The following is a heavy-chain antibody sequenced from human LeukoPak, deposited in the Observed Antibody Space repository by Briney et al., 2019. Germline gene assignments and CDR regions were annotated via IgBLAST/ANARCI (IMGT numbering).Heavy chain of an antibody. D-gene: IGHD1-26*01. Sequence: GGSLRLSCAASGFTFSSYAMHWVRQAPGKGLEWVAVISYDESSKYYADSVKGRFTISRDNSKNTLYLQMNSLRDEDTAVYYCARDRVGGSRYFDYWGQGTLVTVSS. J-gene: IGHJ4*02. CDR3: ARDRVGGSRYFDY. V-gene: IGHV3-30-3*01. CDR1: GFTFSSYA. CDR2: ISYDESSK.